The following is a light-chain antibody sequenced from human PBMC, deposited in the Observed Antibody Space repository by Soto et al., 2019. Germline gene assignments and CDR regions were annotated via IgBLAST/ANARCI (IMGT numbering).Light chain of an antibody. V-gene: IGLV2-8*01. CDR2: DVI. CDR3: SSYGGNNNVL. Sequence: QSALAQPPSASGSPGQSVTISCTGSGSDIGAYNFVSWYQQHPGKAPKLMIYDVIKRPSGVPDRFSGSKSGNTASLTVSGLQAEDEADYYCSSYGGNNNVLFGGGTKVTVL. CDR1: GSDIGAYNF. J-gene: IGLJ2*01.